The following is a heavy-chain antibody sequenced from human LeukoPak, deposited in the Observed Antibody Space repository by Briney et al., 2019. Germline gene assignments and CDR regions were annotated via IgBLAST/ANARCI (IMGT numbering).Heavy chain of an antibody. D-gene: IGHD3-10*01. V-gene: IGHV3-74*01. CDR2: INSDGSST. J-gene: IGHJ5*02. Sequence: GGSLRLSCAASGFTFSSYWMHWVRQAPGKGLVWVSRINSDGSSTSYADSVKGRFTISRDNAKNTLYLQMNSLRAEDTAVYYCARVKGLLWFGDTDGFDPWGQGTLVTVSS. CDR3: ARVKGLLWFGDTDGFDP. CDR1: GFTFSSYW.